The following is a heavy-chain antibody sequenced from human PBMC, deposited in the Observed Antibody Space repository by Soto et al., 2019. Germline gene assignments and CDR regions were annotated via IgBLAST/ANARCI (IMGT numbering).Heavy chain of an antibody. V-gene: IGHV4-31*03. Sequence: QVQLQESGPGLVKPSQTLSLTCTVSGGSISSGGYYWSWIRQHPGKGLEWIGYIYYSGSTYYNPSLSSRITISVDTCKKPFSLKLSSVTAADTAVYYCARDSGGAGMEYWGQGTLVTVSS. CDR2: IYYSGST. D-gene: IGHD3-10*01. J-gene: IGHJ4*02. CDR1: GGSISSGGYY. CDR3: ARDSGGAGMEY.